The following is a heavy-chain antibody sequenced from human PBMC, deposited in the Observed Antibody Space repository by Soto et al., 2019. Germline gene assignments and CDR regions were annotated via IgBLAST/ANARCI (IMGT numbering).Heavy chain of an antibody. V-gene: IGHV1-69*06. D-gene: IGHD3-16*01. CDR3: ASRGTKGDY. Sequence: SVKVSCKASGCTFCSYAISWLRQAPGQGLEWMGGIIPIFGTANYAQEFQGRDTITADKSTSTANMELSSLRSEDTAVYYCASRGTKGDYWGQGTLVTVSS. CDR2: IIPIFGTA. J-gene: IGHJ4*02. CDR1: GCTFCSYA.